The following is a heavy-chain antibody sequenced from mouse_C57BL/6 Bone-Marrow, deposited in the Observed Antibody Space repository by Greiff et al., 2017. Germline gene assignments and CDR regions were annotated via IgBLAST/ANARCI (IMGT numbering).Heavy chain of an antibody. D-gene: IGHD2-5*01. Sequence: VQLQQPGAELVKPGASVTMSCTASGYTFTSYWITWVKQRPGQGLEWIGEIYPGSGSTNYNEKFKSKATLTVDTSSSTAYKQLSSLTSEDSAGYYWARPYYSNYWYFDVGGRVTTDTVSS. CDR3: ARPYYSNYWYFDV. V-gene: IGHV1-55*01. CDR2: IYPGSGST. CDR1: GYTFTSYW. J-gene: IGHJ1*03.